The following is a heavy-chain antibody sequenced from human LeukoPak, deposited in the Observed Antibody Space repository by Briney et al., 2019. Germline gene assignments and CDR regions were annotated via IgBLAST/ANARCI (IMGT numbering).Heavy chain of an antibody. J-gene: IGHJ3*02. CDR2: INPSSGSA. Sequence: ASVKLSFNSSGYTFTIYHMHWVRQAPGQGLEWMGIINPSSGSASNAQKVQGRVTMTRDMSTSTVYMELSRMRYEDAVVYCCGREGVGPINDAFDIWGQGTMVTVSS. D-gene: IGHD1-26*01. CDR3: GREGVGPINDAFDI. CDR1: GYTFTIYH. V-gene: IGHV1-46*01.